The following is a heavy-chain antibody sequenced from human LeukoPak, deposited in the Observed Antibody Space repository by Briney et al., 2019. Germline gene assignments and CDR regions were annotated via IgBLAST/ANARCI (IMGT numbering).Heavy chain of an antibody. Sequence: SETLSLTCAVSGGSITSGHWWTWVRQPPGKGLEWIGEIYHSGSTTYNPSLMSRVTISVDKSTKQFSLNPTSVTAADTAVYYCTSSRGRLYGVDVWGQGTTVIVSS. CDR3: TSSRGRLYGVDV. CDR2: IYHSGST. D-gene: IGHD2-15*01. V-gene: IGHV4-4*02. J-gene: IGHJ6*02. CDR1: GGSITSGHW.